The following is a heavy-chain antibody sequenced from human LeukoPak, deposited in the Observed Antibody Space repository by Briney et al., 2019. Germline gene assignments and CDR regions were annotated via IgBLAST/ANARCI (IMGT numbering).Heavy chain of an antibody. Sequence: GGSLRLSCAASGFTFSSYAMSWVRQAPGKGLEWVSAMSVSGGSTYYADSVKGRFTMSRDNSKDTLYLQMNSLRAEDTAVYYCVTVTSDYWGQGTLVTVSS. CDR1: GFTFSSYA. V-gene: IGHV3-23*01. CDR2: MSVSGGST. CDR3: VTVTSDY. J-gene: IGHJ4*02. D-gene: IGHD4-17*01.